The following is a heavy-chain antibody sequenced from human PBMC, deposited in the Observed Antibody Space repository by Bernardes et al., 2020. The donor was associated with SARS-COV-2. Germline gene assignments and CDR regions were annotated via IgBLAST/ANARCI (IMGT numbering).Heavy chain of an antibody. Sequence: GSLRLSCTASGLTVSSSYMSWVRQAPGKGLEWVSVIYGGGTTTYYADSVKGRFTISRDTSKNTLYLQMNSLTAEDTAVYYCARDTSHSDPSVIMLDWGQGTLVTVSS. D-gene: IGHD2-21*01. CDR1: GLTVSSSY. V-gene: IGHV3-66*01. CDR2: IYGGGTTT. J-gene: IGHJ4*02. CDR3: ARDTSHSDPSVIMLD.